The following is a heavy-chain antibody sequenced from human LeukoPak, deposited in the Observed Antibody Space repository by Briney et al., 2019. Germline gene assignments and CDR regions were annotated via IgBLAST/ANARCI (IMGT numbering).Heavy chain of an antibody. CDR1: GFTFSSYA. Sequence: PGGSLRLSCAASGFTFSSYAMSWVRQAPGKGLEWVSAISGSGGSTYYADSVKGRFTISRDNPKNTLYLQMNSLRAEDTAVYYCAKDVILGSYGDPQFDYWGQGTLVTVSS. D-gene: IGHD4-17*01. V-gene: IGHV3-23*01. J-gene: IGHJ4*02. CDR3: AKDVILGSYGDPQFDY. CDR2: ISGSGGST.